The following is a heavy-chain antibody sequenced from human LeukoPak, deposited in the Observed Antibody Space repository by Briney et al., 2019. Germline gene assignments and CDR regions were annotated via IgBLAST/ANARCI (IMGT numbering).Heavy chain of an antibody. J-gene: IGHJ6*03. CDR1: GFTFSSYS. V-gene: IGHV3-48*04. CDR2: ISSSGSTI. CDR3: ARVVGLMDV. D-gene: IGHD1-26*01. Sequence: PGGSLRLSCAASGFTFSSYSMNWVRQAPGKGLGWVSYISSSGSTIYYADSVKGRFTISRDNAKNSLYLQMNSLRAEDTAIYYCARVVGLMDVWGKGTTVTISS.